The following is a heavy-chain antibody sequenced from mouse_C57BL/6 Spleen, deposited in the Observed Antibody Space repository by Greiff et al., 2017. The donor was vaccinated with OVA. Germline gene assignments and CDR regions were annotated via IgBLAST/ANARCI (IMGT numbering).Heavy chain of an antibody. V-gene: IGHV3-6*01. CDR2: ISYDGSN. Sequence: DVQLQESGPGLVKPSQSLSLTCSVTGYSITSGYYWNWIRQFPGNKLEWMGYISYDGSNNYNPSLKNRISITRDTSKNQFFLKLNSVTTEDTATYYCAAGDYFDYWGQGTTLTVSS. CDR3: AAGDYFDY. D-gene: IGHD3-1*01. J-gene: IGHJ2*01. CDR1: GYSITSGYY.